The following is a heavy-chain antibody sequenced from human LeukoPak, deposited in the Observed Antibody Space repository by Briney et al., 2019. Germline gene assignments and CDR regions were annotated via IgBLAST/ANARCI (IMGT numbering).Heavy chain of an antibody. CDR3: AREGGSYLDAFDI. Sequence: ASVTVPCKASGGTFSSYAISWVRQAPGQGLEWMGRIIPILGIANYAQKFQGRVTITADKSTSTAYMELSSLRSEDTAVYYCAREGGSYLDAFDIWGQGTMVTVSS. CDR2: IIPILGIA. CDR1: GGTFSSYA. D-gene: IGHD1-26*01. J-gene: IGHJ3*02. V-gene: IGHV1-69*04.